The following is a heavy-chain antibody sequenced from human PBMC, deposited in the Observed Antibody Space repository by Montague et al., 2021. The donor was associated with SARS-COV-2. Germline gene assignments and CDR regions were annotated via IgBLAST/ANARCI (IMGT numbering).Heavy chain of an antibody. CDR1: DVSLSTSTW. D-gene: IGHD3/OR15-3a*01. J-gene: IGHJ4*02. CDR2: IYLSGFT. V-gene: IGHV4-4*02. Sequence: SETLSLTCVVSDVSLSTSTWWSWVRQSPGKGLEWVGEIYLSGFTQYNPSVKSRVSISLDDSRSQFSLRLTSVTAADTAVYFWARGGLGNRGFDYWGQGTLVTVSS. CDR3: ARGGLGNRGFDY.